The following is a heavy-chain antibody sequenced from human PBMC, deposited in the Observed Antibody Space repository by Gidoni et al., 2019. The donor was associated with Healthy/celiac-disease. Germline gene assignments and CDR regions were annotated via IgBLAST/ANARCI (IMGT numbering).Heavy chain of an antibody. D-gene: IGHD2-15*01. J-gene: IGHJ4*02. CDR3: ARESGCSGGSCHGFDY. V-gene: IGHV3-33*01. CDR1: GFTFSSYG. CDR2: IWYDGSNK. Sequence: QVQLVESGGGVVQPGRSLRLSCAASGFTFSSYGMHWVRQAPGKGLEWVAVIWYDGSNKYYADSVKGRFTISRDNSKNTLYLQMNSLRAEDTAVYYCARESGCSGGSCHGFDYWGQGTLVTVSS.